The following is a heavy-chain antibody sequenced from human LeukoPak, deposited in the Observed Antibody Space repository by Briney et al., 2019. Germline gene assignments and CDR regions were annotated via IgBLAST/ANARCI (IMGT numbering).Heavy chain of an antibody. CDR1: GFTVGSNY. J-gene: IGHJ4*02. V-gene: IGHV3-53*01. CDR3: ARERYDYVWGSYRQYYFDY. D-gene: IGHD3-16*02. CDR2: IYSGGST. Sequence: GGSLRLSCAASGFTVGSNYMSWVRQAPGKGLEWVSVIYSGGSTYYADSVKGRFTISRDNSKNTLYLQMNSLRAEDTAVYYCARERYDYVWGSYRQYYFDYWGQGTLVTVSS.